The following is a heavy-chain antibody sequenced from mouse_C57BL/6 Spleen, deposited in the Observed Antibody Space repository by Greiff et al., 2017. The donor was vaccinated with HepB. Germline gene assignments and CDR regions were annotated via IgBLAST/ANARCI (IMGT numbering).Heavy chain of an antibody. V-gene: IGHV2-5*01. Sequence: QVQLKQSGPGLVQPSQSLSITCTVSGFSLTSYGVHWVRQSPGKGLEWLGVIWRGGSTDYNAAFMSRLSITKDNSKSQVFFKMNSLQADDTAIYYCAKNKGDYDYDWYFDVWGTGTTVTVSS. CDR1: GFSLTSYG. CDR3: AKNKGDYDYDWYFDV. D-gene: IGHD2-4*01. CDR2: IWRGGST. J-gene: IGHJ1*03.